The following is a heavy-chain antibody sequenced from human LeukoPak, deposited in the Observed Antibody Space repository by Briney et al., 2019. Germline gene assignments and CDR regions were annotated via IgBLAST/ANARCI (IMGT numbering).Heavy chain of an antibody. CDR2: IKQDGSEK. V-gene: IGHV3-7*01. D-gene: IGHD4-23*01. Sequence: GGSLRLSCAASGFTFSSYWMSWVRQAPGKGLEWVANIKQDGSEKYYVDSVKGRFTISRDNAKNSLYLQMNSLRAEDTAVYYCARDSPPSTVVTTADYWGQGTLVTVSS. CDR3: ARDSPPSTVVTTADY. CDR1: GFTFSSYW. J-gene: IGHJ4*02.